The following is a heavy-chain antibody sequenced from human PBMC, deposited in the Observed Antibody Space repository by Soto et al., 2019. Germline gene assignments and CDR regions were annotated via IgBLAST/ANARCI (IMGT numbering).Heavy chain of an antibody. J-gene: IGHJ4*02. Sequence: ASVKVSCKASGFTFTSSAVQWVRQARGQRLEWIGWVVVGSGNTNYAQKFQERVTITRDMSTSTAYMELSSLRSEDTAVYYCAASHPLYYDILTGYSPYYFDYWGQGTLVTVSS. V-gene: IGHV1-58*01. CDR2: VVVGSGNT. D-gene: IGHD3-9*01. CDR3: AASHPLYYDILTGYSPYYFDY. CDR1: GFTFTSSA.